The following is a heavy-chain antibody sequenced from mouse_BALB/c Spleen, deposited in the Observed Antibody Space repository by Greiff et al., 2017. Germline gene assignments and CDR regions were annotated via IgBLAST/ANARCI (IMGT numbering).Heavy chain of an antibody. J-gene: IGHJ4*01. CDR2: ISSGSSTI. CDR1: GFTFSSFG. V-gene: IGHV5-17*02. CDR3: ARKGKDYAMDY. D-gene: IGHD1-3*01. Sequence: DVMLVESGGGLVQPGGSRKLSCAASGFTFSSFGMHWVRQAPEKGLEWVAYISSGSSTIYYADTVKGRFTISRDNPKNTLFLQMTSLRSEDTATYYCARKGKDYAMDYWGQGTSVTVSS.